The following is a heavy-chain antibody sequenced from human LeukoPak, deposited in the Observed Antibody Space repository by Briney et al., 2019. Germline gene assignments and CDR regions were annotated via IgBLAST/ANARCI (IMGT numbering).Heavy chain of an antibody. V-gene: IGHV4-59*08. D-gene: IGHD6-19*01. CDR1: GGSISSYY. J-gene: IGHJ2*01. CDR2: IYYSGST. CDR3: ARPGIAVAGPNWYFDL. Sequence: SETLSLTCTVSGGSISSYYWSWIRQPPGKGLEWIGYIYYSGSTNYNPSLKSRVTISVATSKNPFSLKLSSVTAADTAVYYCARPGIAVAGPNWYFDLWGRGTLVTVSS.